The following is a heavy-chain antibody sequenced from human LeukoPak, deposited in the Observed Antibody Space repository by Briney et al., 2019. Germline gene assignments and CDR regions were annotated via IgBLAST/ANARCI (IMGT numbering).Heavy chain of an antibody. D-gene: IGHD6-19*01. J-gene: IGHJ4*02. V-gene: IGHV1-8*02. CDR1: GYTFTGYY. CDR2: MNPNSGNT. Sequence: ASVKVSCKASGYTFTGYYMHWVRQATGQGLEWMGWMNPNSGNTGYAQKFQGRVTMTRNTSISTAYMELSSLRSEDTAVYYCARGIIAVAGIVDYWGQGTLVTVSS. CDR3: ARGIIAVAGIVDY.